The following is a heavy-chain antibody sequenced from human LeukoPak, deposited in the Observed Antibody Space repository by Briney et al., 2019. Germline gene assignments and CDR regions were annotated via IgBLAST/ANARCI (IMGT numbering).Heavy chain of an antibody. CDR3: ARVDEACYYFDY. D-gene: IGHD2-21*01. J-gene: IGHJ4*02. CDR2: ITPSDRAA. V-gene: IGHV1-2*02. CDR1: GDTFTDHY. Sequence: ASVKVSCKASGDTFTDHYIHWVRQAPGQGLEWLGWITPSDRAANSAQKFQGRLTLSPDTSITTVYMELTSLTSDDTAIYYCARVDEACYYFDYWGEGTLVTASS.